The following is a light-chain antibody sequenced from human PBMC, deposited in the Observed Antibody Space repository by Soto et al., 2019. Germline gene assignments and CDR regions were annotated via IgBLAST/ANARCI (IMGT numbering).Light chain of an antibody. Sequence: DIQMTQSPSTLSGSIGASLTITCRASQTISSWLAWYQQKPGKAPKLLIYKASTLKSGVPSRFSGSGSGTEFTLTISSLQPDDFATYYCQHYNSYSEAFGQGTKV. CDR3: QHYNSYSEA. V-gene: IGKV1-5*03. CDR2: KAS. CDR1: QTISSW. J-gene: IGKJ1*01.